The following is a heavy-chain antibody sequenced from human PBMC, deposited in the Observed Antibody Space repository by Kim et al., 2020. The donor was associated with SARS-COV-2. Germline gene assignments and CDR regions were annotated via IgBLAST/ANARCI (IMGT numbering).Heavy chain of an antibody. V-gene: IGHV3-21*01. Sequence: GGSLRLSCAASGFTFSSYSMNWVRQAPGKGLEWVSSISSSSSYIYYADSVKGRFTISRDNAKNSLYLQMYSLRAEDTAVYYCASQYSSNWGNFDYWGQGTLVTVSS. CDR1: GFTFSSYS. CDR2: ISSSSSYI. D-gene: IGHD6-13*01. J-gene: IGHJ4*02. CDR3: ASQYSSNWGNFDY.